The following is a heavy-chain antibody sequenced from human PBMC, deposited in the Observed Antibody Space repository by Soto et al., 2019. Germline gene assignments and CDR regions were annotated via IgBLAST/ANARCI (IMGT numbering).Heavy chain of an antibody. V-gene: IGHV2-5*02. J-gene: IGHJ4*02. Sequence: SGPTLVNPPQTLTLTCTFTGFSLNTRGVAVAWNRQPPGKALEWLGLIYWDDDTRYSPSLKTRLIIARDTSENQVVLTLTDLDPVDTATYFCAHTFGIFTGYNINFDYWGQGALVTVSS. CDR3: AHTFGIFTGYNINFDY. CDR2: IYWDDDT. D-gene: IGHD3-9*01. CDR1: GFSLNTRGVA.